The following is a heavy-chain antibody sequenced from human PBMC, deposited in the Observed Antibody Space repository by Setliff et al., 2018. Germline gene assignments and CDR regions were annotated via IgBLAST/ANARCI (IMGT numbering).Heavy chain of an antibody. V-gene: IGHV3-7*01. CDR1: GFTFSNYW. D-gene: IGHD3-22*01. J-gene: IGHJ6*03. CDR3: ARLALTGYDSSGYYYALDYYYYMDV. CDR2: IKQDGSEK. Sequence: GGSLRLSCAASGFTFSNYWMNWVRQAPGKGLEWVANIKQDGSEKNYVDSVKGRFTISRDNARNSLFLQMNSLRAEDTAVYYCARLALTGYDSSGYYYALDYYYYMDVWGKGTTVTVSS.